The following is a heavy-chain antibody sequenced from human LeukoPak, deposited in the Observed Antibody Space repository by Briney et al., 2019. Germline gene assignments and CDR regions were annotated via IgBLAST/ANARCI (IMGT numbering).Heavy chain of an antibody. CDR2: IIPILGIA. Sequence: ASVKVSCKASGGTFSSYAISWVRQAPGQGLEWMGRIIPILGIANYAQKFQGRVTITADKSTSTAYMELSSLRSEDTAVYYCARDKGQLAPYPFDYWGQGTLVTVSS. CDR3: ARDKGQLAPYPFDY. J-gene: IGHJ4*02. D-gene: IGHD6-6*01. V-gene: IGHV1-69*04. CDR1: GGTFSSYA.